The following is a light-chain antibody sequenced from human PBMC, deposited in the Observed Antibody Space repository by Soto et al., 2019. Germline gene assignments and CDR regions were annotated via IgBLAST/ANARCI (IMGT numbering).Light chain of an antibody. Sequence: DIQMTQSPSTLSASVGDRVTITCRASQSISNWLAWYQQKPGKAPKLLIYDASNLESGVPSRFSGSGSGTEFTLTISSLQPDDFATYYCQQFNSYLTFGQGTKVEIK. V-gene: IGKV1-5*01. CDR2: DAS. CDR3: QQFNSYLT. J-gene: IGKJ1*01. CDR1: QSISNW.